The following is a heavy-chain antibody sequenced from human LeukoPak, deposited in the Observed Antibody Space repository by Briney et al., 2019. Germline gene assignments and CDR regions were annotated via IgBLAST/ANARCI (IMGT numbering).Heavy chain of an antibody. CDR3: ARDLGMVRGVIITFSSSCWFDP. Sequence: ASVKVSCKASGYTFTGYYMHWVRQAPGQGLEWMGWINPNSGGTNYAQKFQGRVTMTRDTSISTAYMELSRLRSDDTAVYYCARDLGMVRGVIITFSSSCWFDPWGQGTLVTVSS. J-gene: IGHJ5*02. CDR1: GYTFTGYY. V-gene: IGHV1-2*02. D-gene: IGHD3-10*01. CDR2: INPNSGGT.